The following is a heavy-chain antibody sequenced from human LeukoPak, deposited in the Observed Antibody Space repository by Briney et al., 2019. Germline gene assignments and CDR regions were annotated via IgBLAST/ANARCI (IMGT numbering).Heavy chain of an antibody. Sequence: SETLSLTCTVSGGSISSGDYYWSWIRQPPGKGLEWIGYIYYSGSTYYNPSLKSRVTISVDTSKNQSSLKLSSVTAADTAVYYCARDDSRGIDYWGQGTLVTVSS. CDR3: ARDDSRGIDY. CDR1: GGSISSGDYY. D-gene: IGHD3-22*01. CDR2: IYYSGST. J-gene: IGHJ4*02. V-gene: IGHV4-30-4*08.